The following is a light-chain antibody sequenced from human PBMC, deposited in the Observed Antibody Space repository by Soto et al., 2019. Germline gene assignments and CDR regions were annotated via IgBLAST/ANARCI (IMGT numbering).Light chain of an antibody. CDR2: EVY. J-gene: IGLJ1*01. Sequence: LKNPASGTRVPGRGVTISSNRTSSDVGGYNYVSWYQHHPGKAPKLIIYEVYKRPSGVPDRFSGSKSGNTAAPTVSGLQAEDEADYYCSSYVGTNSYVFGTGTKVTVL. CDR1: SSDVGGYNY. V-gene: IGLV2-8*02. CDR3: SSYVGTNSYV.